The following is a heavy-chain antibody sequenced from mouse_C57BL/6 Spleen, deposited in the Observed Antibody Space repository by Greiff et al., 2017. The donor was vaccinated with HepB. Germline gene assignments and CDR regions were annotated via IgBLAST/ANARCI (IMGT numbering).Heavy chain of an antibody. CDR1: GYSITSGYY. V-gene: IGHV3-6*01. CDR2: LSYDGSN. J-gene: IGHJ4*01. CDR3: ARDRGGDY. Sequence: VQLKESGPGLVKPSQSLSLTCSVTGYSITSGYYWNWIRQFPGNKLEWMGYLSYDGSNNYNPSLKNRISITRDTSKNQFFLKLNSVTTEDTAKYYCARDRGGDYWGQGTSVTVSA.